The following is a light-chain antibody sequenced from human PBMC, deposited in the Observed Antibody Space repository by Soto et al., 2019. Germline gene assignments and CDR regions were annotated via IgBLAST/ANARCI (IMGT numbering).Light chain of an antibody. Sequence: EIVLTQSPGTLSLSPGERATLFCRATQYITNSQLAWYQQKPGQALRLLIFGAFNRATGIPDRFSGSGSGTDFTLTITRLEPEDFAVYYCQQWASSPRTFGRGTTVEIK. CDR1: QYITNSQ. CDR2: GAF. CDR3: QQWASSPRT. J-gene: IGKJ1*01. V-gene: IGKV3-20*01.